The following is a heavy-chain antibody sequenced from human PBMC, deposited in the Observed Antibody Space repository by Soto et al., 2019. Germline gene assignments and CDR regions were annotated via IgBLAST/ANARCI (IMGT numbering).Heavy chain of an antibody. CDR1: GFTFSDYY. CDR3: ARAVGPVQLWLQAYFDY. D-gene: IGHD5-18*01. Sequence: GGSLRLSCAASGFTFSDYYMSWIRQAPGKGLEWVSYISSSSSYTNYADSVKGRFTISRDNAKNSLYLQMNSLRAEDTAVYYCARAVGPVQLWLQAYFDYWGQGTLVTVSS. CDR2: ISSSSSYT. J-gene: IGHJ4*02. V-gene: IGHV3-11*05.